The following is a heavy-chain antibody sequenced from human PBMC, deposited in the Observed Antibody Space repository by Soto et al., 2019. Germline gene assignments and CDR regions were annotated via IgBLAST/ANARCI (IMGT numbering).Heavy chain of an antibody. J-gene: IGHJ4*02. CDR2: ITSSSSSI. V-gene: IGHV3-21*01. CDR1: GFTFSSYG. Sequence: EVQLVESGGGLVKPGGSLRLSCAASGFTFSSYGMNWVRQAPGKGLEWVSSITSSSSSIDYADSVKGRFTISRDDAKNSLFLQMNSLRAEDTAVYYCARHSAGTYPFDYWGQGILVIVSS. D-gene: IGHD6-13*01. CDR3: ARHSAGTYPFDY.